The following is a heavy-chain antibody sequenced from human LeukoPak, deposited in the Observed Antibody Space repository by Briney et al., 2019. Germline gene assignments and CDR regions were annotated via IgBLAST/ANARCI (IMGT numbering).Heavy chain of an antibody. CDR2: MNPDGSHR. Sequence: GGPLSLPCEASGFSFGGFWMNGFRQAPGKGPERVANMNPDGSHRLYVASVRGRFTISRDNARNLLYLQMNSLRVEDTAVYYCTRDVREAYDIWGHGTMVTVSS. D-gene: IGHD3-16*01. CDR3: TRDVREAYDI. CDR1: GFSFGGFW. J-gene: IGHJ3*02. V-gene: IGHV3-7*01.